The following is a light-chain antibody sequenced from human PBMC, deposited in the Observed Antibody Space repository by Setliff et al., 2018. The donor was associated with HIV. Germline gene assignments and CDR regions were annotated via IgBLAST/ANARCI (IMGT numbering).Light chain of an antibody. Sequence: EIVLTQSPGTVSLSPGERATLSCRASQTVSSNYLAWYQHTPGQAPRLLISGASNRATGIPDRFSGSGPGTDFTLTINRLEPEDFAVYYCQQYGSSPPLTFGGGTQVDIK. CDR3: QQYGSSPPLT. J-gene: IGKJ4*01. CDR1: QTVSSNY. CDR2: GAS. V-gene: IGKV3-20*01.